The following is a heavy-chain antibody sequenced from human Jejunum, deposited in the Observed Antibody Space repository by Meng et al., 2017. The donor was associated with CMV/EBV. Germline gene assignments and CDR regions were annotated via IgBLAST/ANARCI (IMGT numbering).Heavy chain of an antibody. CDR1: FSILPYS. D-gene: IGHD2-2*01. CDR2: LRSKPYSSAT. Sequence: FSILPYSLPGVRPPPGTVLEWFGRLRSKPYSSATAFAASVKGRFIISRDDSKNTAYLQMNSLKTEDTAVYYCTRHSIVVVPAAGLDPWGQVTLVTVSS. J-gene: IGHJ5*02. V-gene: IGHV3-73*01. CDR3: TRHSIVVVPAAGLDP.